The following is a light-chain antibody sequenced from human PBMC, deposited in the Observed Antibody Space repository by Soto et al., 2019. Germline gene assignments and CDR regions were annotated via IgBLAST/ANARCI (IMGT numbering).Light chain of an antibody. Sequence: DIQMTQSPSTLSASVGDRVTITCRASQSISSWLAWYQQKPGKAPKVLIYKASSLESGVPSRFSGSGSGTEFTLTISSLQPDYFATYDCQQYSSSSTFGQGTKVEIK. J-gene: IGKJ1*01. CDR2: KAS. CDR1: QSISSW. V-gene: IGKV1-5*03. CDR3: QQYSSSST.